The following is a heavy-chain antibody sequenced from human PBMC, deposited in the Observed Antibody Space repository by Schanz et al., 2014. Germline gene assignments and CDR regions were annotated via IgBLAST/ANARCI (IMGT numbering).Heavy chain of an antibody. V-gene: IGHV3-30*04. CDR2: ISYDGSHK. CDR1: GFTFSNFA. Sequence: QVQLVESGGGVVQPGRSLRLSCAASGFTFSNFAIHWVRQAPGKGLEWVAVISYDGSHKDYADSVKGRFTISRDNSKNSLYLQMNSLRTEDTALYYCAKDSRGSSFDMDVWGQGTTVTVSS. CDR3: AKDSRGSSFDMDV. J-gene: IGHJ6*02. D-gene: IGHD1-26*01.